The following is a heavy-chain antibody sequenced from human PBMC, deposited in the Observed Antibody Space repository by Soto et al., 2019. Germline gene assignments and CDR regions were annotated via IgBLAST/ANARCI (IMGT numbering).Heavy chain of an antibody. J-gene: IGHJ4*02. CDR2: ISGSGGST. CDR3: AKDLGGMLAVAGTLNYFDY. V-gene: IGHV3-23*01. Sequence: GGSLRLSCAASGFTFSSYAMSWVRQAPGKGLEWVSAISGSGGSTYYADSVKGRFTISRDNSKNTLYLQMNSLRAEDTAVYYCAKDLGGMLAVAGTLNYFDYWGQGTLVTVSS. CDR1: GFTFSSYA. D-gene: IGHD6-19*01.